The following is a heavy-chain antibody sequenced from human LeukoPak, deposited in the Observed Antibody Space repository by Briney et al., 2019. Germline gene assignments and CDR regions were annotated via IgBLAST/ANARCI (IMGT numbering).Heavy chain of an antibody. V-gene: IGHV1-46*01. D-gene: IGHD1-26*01. CDR1: GYTFTSYY. J-gene: IGHJ3*02. CDR2: INPSGGST. CDR3: ARDHEGPLEVGATEFWMGAFDI. Sequence: ASVKVSCKASGYTFTSYYMHWVRQAPGQGLEWMGIINPSGGSTSYAQKFQGRVTMTRDTSTSTVYMELSSLRSEDTAVYYCARDHEGPLEVGATEFWMGAFDIWGQGTMVTVSS.